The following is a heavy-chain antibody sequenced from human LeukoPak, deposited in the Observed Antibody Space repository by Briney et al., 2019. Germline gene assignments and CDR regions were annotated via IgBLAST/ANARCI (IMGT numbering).Heavy chain of an antibody. CDR1: GGSVSSRDYY. V-gene: IGHV4-30-4*01. CDR3: ARAGAGGYNFGLTYNWFDP. D-gene: IGHD3-22*01. J-gene: IGHJ5*02. Sequence: SETLSLTCTVSGGSVSSRDYYWSWIRQPPGKGLDWIGYIFYSGSTYCNPSLTGRVTISLDTSKNQFSLKLSSVTAADTAVYYCARAGAGGYNFGLTYNWFDPWGQGALVTVSS. CDR2: IFYSGST.